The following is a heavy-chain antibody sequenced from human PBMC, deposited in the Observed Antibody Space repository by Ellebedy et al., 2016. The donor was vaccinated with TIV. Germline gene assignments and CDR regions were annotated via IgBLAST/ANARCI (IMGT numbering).Heavy chain of an antibody. J-gene: IGHJ4*02. CDR2: FSDST. V-gene: IGHV3-23*01. CDR1: GFTFSSYA. Sequence: PGGSLRLSCAASGFTFSSYAMSWVRQAPGKGLEWVSGFSDSTYYANSVEGRFIISRDNSKRTLYLQMNSLRAEDTAVYYCAKGRGGGSDSSAPRYYFDSWGLGTLVTVSS. CDR3: AKGRGGGSDSSAPRYYFDS. D-gene: IGHD6-19*01.